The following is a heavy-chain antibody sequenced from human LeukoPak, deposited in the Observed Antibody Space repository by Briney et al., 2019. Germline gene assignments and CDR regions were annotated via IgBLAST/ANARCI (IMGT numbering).Heavy chain of an antibody. V-gene: IGHV3-30-3*01. CDR3: ASGDDTSGYYYFFDY. D-gene: IGHD3-22*01. CDR2: ISYDGSNK. J-gene: IGHJ4*02. Sequence: GRSLRLSCAASGFTLSSYDMHWVRQAPGKGLEWVAVISYDGSNKYHADSVKGRFTISRDNSKNTLYLQMNSLTSEDTAVYYCASGDDTSGYYYFFDYWGQGTLVTVSS. CDR1: GFTLSSYD.